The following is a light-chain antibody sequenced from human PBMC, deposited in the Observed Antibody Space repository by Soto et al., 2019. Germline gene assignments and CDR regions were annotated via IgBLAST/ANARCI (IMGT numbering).Light chain of an antibody. V-gene: IGKV3-20*01. Sequence: EIVLTQSPGTLSLSPGEGATLSCSASQSVGKNYLAWYQHKSGQAPRLLIHGASNRATGIPARFSGSGSGTDFTLTISRLEPEDFVAYYCQQYATDPLTFGGGTKVDI. CDR2: GAS. CDR3: QQYATDPLT. J-gene: IGKJ4*01. CDR1: QSVGKNY.